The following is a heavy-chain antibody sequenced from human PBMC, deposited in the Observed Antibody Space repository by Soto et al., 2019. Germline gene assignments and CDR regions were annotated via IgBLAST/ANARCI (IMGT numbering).Heavy chain of an antibody. CDR1: GFNFSSYA. CDR2: ISYDGSNK. Sequence: GGSLRLSCAASGFNFSSYAMHWVRQAPGKGLEWVAVISYDGSNKYYADSVKGRFTISRDNSKNTLYLQMNSLRAEDTTVYYCATDLGTTMARHWGQGT. D-gene: IGHD1-1*01. CDR3: ATDLGTTMARH. J-gene: IGHJ4*02. V-gene: IGHV3-30-3*01.